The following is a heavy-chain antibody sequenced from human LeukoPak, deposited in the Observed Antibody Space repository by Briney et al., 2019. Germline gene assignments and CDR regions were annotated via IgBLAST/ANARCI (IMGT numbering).Heavy chain of an antibody. CDR1: GGSISSSSYY. J-gene: IGHJ3*02. CDR3: ATRDTIRDAFDI. CDR2: IYYSGST. Sequence: SETLSLTCTVSGGSISSSSYYWGWIRQPPGKGLEWIGYIYYSGSTNYNPSLKSRVTISVDTSKNQFSLKLSSVTAADTAVYYCATRDTIRDAFDIWGQGTMVTVSS. V-gene: IGHV4-61*05. D-gene: IGHD3-3*01.